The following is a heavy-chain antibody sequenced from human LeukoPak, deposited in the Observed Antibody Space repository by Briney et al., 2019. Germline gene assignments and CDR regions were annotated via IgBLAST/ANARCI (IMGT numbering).Heavy chain of an antibody. J-gene: IGHJ4*02. CDR2: ISGSGDRT. CDR1: GFTFSSSA. D-gene: IGHD1-26*01. Sequence: GGSLRLSCAASGFTFSSSAMSWVRQAPGKGLEWVSTISGSGDRTYYADSVKGRFTISRDNAKNSLYLQMNSLRAEDTAVYYCAREAWIDYWGQGTLVTVSS. V-gene: IGHV3-23*01. CDR3: AREAWIDY.